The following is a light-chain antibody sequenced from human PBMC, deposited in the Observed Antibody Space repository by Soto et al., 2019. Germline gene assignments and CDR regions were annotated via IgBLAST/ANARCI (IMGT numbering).Light chain of an antibody. J-gene: IGLJ2*01. V-gene: IGLV1-47*02. CDR1: SSNIGSNY. CDR3: ATWDDRLSGVV. CDR2: TDN. Sequence: QSVLTQPPSASGTPGLRVTVSCSGSSSNIGSNYVFWYQQFPGTAPKVLIHTDNQRPSGVPDRFSASKSGTAASLAISGRRSDDEADYYCATWDDRLSGVVFGGGTKLTVL.